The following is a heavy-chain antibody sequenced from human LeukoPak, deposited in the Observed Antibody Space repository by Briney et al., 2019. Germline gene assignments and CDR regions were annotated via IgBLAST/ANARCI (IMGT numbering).Heavy chain of an antibody. CDR2: MIPIFGTA. CDR3: AREYYYDSSGYFDY. J-gene: IGHJ4*02. Sequence: ASVKVSCKASGGTFSSYAISWVRQAPGQGLEWMGGMIPIFGTANYAQKFQGRVTITADKSTSTAYMELSSQRSEDTAVYYCAREYYYDSSGYFDYWGQGTLVTVSS. V-gene: IGHV1-69*06. D-gene: IGHD3-22*01. CDR1: GGTFSSYA.